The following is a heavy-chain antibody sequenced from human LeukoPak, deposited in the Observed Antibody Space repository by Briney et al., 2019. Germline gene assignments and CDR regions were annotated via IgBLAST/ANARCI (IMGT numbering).Heavy chain of an antibody. CDR3: AKDSSEYYDILTPMDV. V-gene: IGHV3-30*04. CDR2: ISYDGTNK. CDR1: GFTFSNYA. J-gene: IGHJ6*03. D-gene: IGHD3-9*01. Sequence: PGGSLRLSCAASGFTFSNYAMHWVRQAPGKGLEWVAVISYDGTNKYYADSVKGRFTISRDNSKNTLYLQMNSLRAEDTAVYYCAKDSSEYYDILTPMDVWGKGTTVTISS.